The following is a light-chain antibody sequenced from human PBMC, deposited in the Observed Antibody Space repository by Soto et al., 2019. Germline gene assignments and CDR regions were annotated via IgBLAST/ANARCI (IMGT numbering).Light chain of an antibody. J-gene: IGKJ2*01. Sequence: ESMLTQSPGTLSLSPGERATLSCRASQSVSTRYLAWYQQKPGQAPRLLIYGASIRATGIPDRFSGSGSGTDFTLTISRREPEDFAVYDCHQFGSSPPAFTFGQGTKLEI. CDR3: HQFGSSPPAFT. V-gene: IGKV3-20*01. CDR2: GAS. CDR1: QSVSTRY.